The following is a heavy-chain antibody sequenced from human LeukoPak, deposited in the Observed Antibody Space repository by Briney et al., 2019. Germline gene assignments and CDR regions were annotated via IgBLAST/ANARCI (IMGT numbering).Heavy chain of an antibody. CDR3: AKRKSGSSGLYFFDY. D-gene: IGHD3-10*01. Sequence: GGSLRLSCAASGFTFNSYAMSWVRQAPGKGLEWVSAIIGSGGGTYYADSVEGRFTVSRDNSKNTVYLQMNSLRAEDTAIYYCAKRKSGSSGLYFFDYWGQGTQVTVSS. V-gene: IGHV3-23*01. CDR1: GFTFNSYA. CDR2: IIGSGGGT. J-gene: IGHJ4*02.